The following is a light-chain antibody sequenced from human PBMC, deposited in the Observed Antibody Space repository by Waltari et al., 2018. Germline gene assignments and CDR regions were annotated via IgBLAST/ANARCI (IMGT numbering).Light chain of an antibody. CDR1: QGRSNY. CDR2: ATS. CDR3: QQLNSYSLIT. J-gene: IGKJ5*01. Sequence: DIQLTQSPSLLSASLGDRVTITCRASQGRSNYLAWYQQQPGKAPKPLISATSTLQSGVPSRFSGSGSGTEVTLTISDLQPEDFTTYYCQQLNSYSLITFGQGTRLEIK. V-gene: IGKV1-9*01.